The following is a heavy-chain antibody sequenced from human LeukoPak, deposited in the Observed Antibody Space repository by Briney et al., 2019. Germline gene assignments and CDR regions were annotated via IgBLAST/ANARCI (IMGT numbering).Heavy chain of an antibody. CDR1: GFTFSSYE. CDR2: ISSSGSTI. D-gene: IGHD3-10*01. J-gene: IGHJ4*02. V-gene: IGHV3-48*03. Sequence: GGSLRLSCAASGFTFSSYEMNWVRQAPGKGLEWVSYISSSGSTIYYADSVKGRFTISRDNAKNSLYLQMNSLRAEDTAVYYCASFKYYGSGSLLPFDYWGQGTLVTVSS. CDR3: ASFKYYGSGSLLPFDY.